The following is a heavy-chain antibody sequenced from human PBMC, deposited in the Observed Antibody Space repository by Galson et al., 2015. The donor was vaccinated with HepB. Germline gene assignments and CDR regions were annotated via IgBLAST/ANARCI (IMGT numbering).Heavy chain of an antibody. CDR1: GGSISSSSYW. V-gene: IGHV4-39*01. CDR3: ARQRDGYNPNHDAFDM. Sequence: TCTVSGGSISSSSYWWVWVRQPPGKGLEWIGRIYYSGSTYYKPSLKSRVTISVDTSKNQFSLKLSSVTAADTAVYYCARQRDGYNPNHDAFDMWGQGTMVTVSS. CDR2: IYYSGST. D-gene: IGHD5-24*01. J-gene: IGHJ3*02.